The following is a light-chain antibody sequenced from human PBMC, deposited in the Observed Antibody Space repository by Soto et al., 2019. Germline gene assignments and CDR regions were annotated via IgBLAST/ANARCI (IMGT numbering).Light chain of an antibody. Sequence: DIQMTQSPSTLSASVVERVTITFRASQGINTFLAWYQQKAGKAPKLLIYAASTLQSGVPSRFSGSGSGTDFTLTISSLQSEDFATYYCQQLNSYPITFGQGTRLEI. CDR2: AAS. CDR3: QQLNSYPIT. V-gene: IGKV1-9*01. J-gene: IGKJ5*01. CDR1: QGINTF.